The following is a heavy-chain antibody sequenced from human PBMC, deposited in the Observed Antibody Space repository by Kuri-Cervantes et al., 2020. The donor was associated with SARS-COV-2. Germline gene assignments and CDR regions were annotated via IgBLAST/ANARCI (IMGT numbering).Heavy chain of an antibody. CDR1: GGSFSGYY. CDR2: INHSGST. V-gene: IGHV4-34*01. J-gene: IGHJ4*02. D-gene: IGHD2-2*02. Sequence: GSLRLSCAVYGGSFSGYYWSWIRQPPGKWLEWIGEINHSGSTNYNPSLKSRVTISVVTSKNQFSLKLSSVTAADTAVYYCARVVGCSSTSCYTLYSDYWGQGTLVTVSS. CDR3: ARVVGCSSTSCYTLYSDY.